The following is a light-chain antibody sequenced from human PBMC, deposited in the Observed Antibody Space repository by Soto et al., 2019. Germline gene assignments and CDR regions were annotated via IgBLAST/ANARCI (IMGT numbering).Light chain of an antibody. V-gene: IGKV3-20*01. CDR2: GAS. CDR3: QQYASSLLT. CDR1: QTVSSSY. Sequence: EIVLTQSPGTLSLSPGERATLSCRASQTVSSSYLAWYQQKPGQAPRLLIYGASSRATGIPDRFSGSGSGTDFTLTISRLEPEDFAVYYCQQYASSLLTFGGATKVEIK. J-gene: IGKJ4*01.